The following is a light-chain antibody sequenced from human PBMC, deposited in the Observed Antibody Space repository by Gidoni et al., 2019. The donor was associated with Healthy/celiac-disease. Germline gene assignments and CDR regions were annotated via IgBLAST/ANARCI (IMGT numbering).Light chain of an antibody. Sequence: DIQMTQSPSSLSASVGDRVTITCRASQSISSYLNWSQQKPGKAPKLLIYAASSLQSGVPSRFSGSGSVTDFTLTISSLQPEDFATYYCQQSYSTLRTFGQGTKVEIK. CDR3: QQSYSTLRT. J-gene: IGKJ1*01. CDR1: QSISSY. V-gene: IGKV1-39*01. CDR2: AAS.